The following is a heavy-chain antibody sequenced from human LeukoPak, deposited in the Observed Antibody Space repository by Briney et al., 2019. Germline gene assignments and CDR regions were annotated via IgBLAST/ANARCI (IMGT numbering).Heavy chain of an antibody. J-gene: IGHJ5*02. CDR2: IIPIFGTA. CDR3: AMIIAAAARWFDP. Sequence: ASMKVSCKASGGTFSSYAISWVRQAPGQGLEWMGGIIPIFGTANYGQKFQGRVTITTDESTSTAYMELSSLKSGDTAVYYWAMIIAAAARWFDPWGQGTLVTVSS. D-gene: IGHD6-13*01. CDR1: GGTFSSYA. V-gene: IGHV1-69*05.